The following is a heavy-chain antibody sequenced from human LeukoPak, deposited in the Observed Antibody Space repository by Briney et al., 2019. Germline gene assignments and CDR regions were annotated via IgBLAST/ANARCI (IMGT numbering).Heavy chain of an antibody. V-gene: IGHV3-23*01. D-gene: IGHD6-19*01. CDR2: ISGSGGST. CDR3: AIDSSGWSGDY. CDR1: GFTFGSYA. J-gene: IGHJ4*02. Sequence: GGSLRLSCAASGFTFGSYAMSWVRQAAGKGLEWVSAISGSGGSTYYADSVKGRFTISRDNSKNTLYLQMNSLRAEDTAVYYCAIDSSGWSGDYWGQGTLVTVSS.